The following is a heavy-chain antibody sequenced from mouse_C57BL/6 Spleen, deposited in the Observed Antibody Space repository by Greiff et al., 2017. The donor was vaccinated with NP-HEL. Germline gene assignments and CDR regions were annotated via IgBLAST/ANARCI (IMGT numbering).Heavy chain of an antibody. CDR2: IDPSDSYT. J-gene: IGHJ2*01. D-gene: IGHD1-1*01. CDR1: GYTFTSYW. V-gene: IGHV1-69*01. Sequence: VQLQQPGAELVMPGASVKLSCKASGYTFTSYWMHWVKQRPGQGLEWIGEIDPSDSYTNYNQTFKGKSTLTVDKSSSTAYMQLSSLTSEDSAVYYCARGYGSSYYFDYWGQGTTLTVSS. CDR3: ARGYGSSYYFDY.